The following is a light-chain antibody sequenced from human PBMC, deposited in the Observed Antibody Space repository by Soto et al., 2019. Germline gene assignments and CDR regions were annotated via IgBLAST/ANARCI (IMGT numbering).Light chain of an antibody. Sequence: QSALTQPASVSGSPGQSITISCTGTSSDVGGYNYVSWYQQHPGKAPKLTIYEVSNRPSGVSNRFSGSKSGNTASLTISGLQAEDEADYYCSSYTSTSTHVVFGRGTKLTVL. J-gene: IGLJ2*01. CDR1: SSDVGGYNY. V-gene: IGLV2-14*01. CDR3: SSYTSTSTHVV. CDR2: EVS.